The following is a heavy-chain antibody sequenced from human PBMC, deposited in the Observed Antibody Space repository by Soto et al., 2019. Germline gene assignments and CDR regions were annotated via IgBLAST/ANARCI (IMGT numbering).Heavy chain of an antibody. J-gene: IGHJ6*02. CDR1: GFTFSDSA. Sequence: GGSLRLSCAASGFTFSDSAMHWVRQASGKGLEWVGRIRSKALSYATAYAASVQGRFTISRDDSENTAYLQMNSLKTEDTAVYYFLRASWNYYYYGMDIWGQGTTVTVSS. D-gene: IGHD1-1*01. V-gene: IGHV3-73*01. CDR3: LRASWNYYYYGMDI. CDR2: IRSKALSYAT.